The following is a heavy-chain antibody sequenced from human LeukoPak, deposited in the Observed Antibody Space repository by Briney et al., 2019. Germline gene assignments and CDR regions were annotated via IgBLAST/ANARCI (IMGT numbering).Heavy chain of an antibody. CDR3: ARDPPYCGGDCYSGWFDP. J-gene: IGHJ5*02. CDR1: GYTFIRYSSYD. V-gene: IGHV1-18*01. CDR2: ISTDNGKT. D-gene: IGHD2-21*01. Sequence: ASVKVSCKASGYTFIRYSSYDISWVRQAPGQGLEWMGWISTDNGKTNYAQKFQGRVTMTADTSTSTAYMELRSLRSDDTAVYYCARDPPYCGGDCYSGWFDPWGQGTLVTVSS.